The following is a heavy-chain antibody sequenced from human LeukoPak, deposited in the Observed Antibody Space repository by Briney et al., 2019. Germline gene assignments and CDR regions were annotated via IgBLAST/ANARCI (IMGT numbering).Heavy chain of an antibody. CDR3: ARAGGDSSGYYSSYFDY. CDR1: GFTFSSSA. J-gene: IGHJ4*02. Sequence: GGSLRLSCAASGFTFSSSAMSWVRQVPGKGLKWVSGISASGGSTSYADSVRGRFTISRDNAKNSLYLQMNSLRAEDTAVYYCARAGGDSSGYYSSYFDYWGQGTLVTVSS. D-gene: IGHD3-22*01. V-gene: IGHV3-23*01. CDR2: ISASGGST.